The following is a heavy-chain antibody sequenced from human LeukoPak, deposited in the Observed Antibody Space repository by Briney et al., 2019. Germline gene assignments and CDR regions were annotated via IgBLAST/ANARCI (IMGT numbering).Heavy chain of an antibody. CDR1: GASISSYY. D-gene: IGHD7-27*01. CDR3: ARKSATGQLDY. CDR2: IHISASP. J-gene: IGHJ4*02. Sequence: PSETLSLTCTVSGASISSYYWSWIRQPAGKGLEWIGRIHISASPNYNPSLKSRVTLSIDKSKNQFSLKLSFVTAADTAVYYCARKSATGQLDYWGQGTLVTVSS. V-gene: IGHV4-4*07.